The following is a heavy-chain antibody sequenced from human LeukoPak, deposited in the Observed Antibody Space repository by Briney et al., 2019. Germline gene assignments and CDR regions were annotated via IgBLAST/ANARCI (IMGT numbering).Heavy chain of an antibody. J-gene: IGHJ6*03. CDR2: ISAYNGNT. Sequence: GASVKVSCKASGYTFTSYGISWVRQAPGQGLEWMGWISAYNGNTNYAQKLQGRVTMTTDTSTSTAYVELRSLRSDDTAVYYCARNRLGIFKDYYYYYMDVWGKGTTVTVSS. CDR3: ARNRLGIFKDYYYYYMDV. V-gene: IGHV1-18*01. CDR1: GYTFTSYG. D-gene: IGHD7-27*01.